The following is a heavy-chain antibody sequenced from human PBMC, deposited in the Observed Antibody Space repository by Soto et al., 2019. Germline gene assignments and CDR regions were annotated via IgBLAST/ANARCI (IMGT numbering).Heavy chain of an antibody. CDR3: AGDYGKLNP. CDR2: ISSGSNYI. Sequence: EVQLVESGGGLVKPGGSLRLSCAASGFTFSTYTMNWVRQTPGKGLEWVSSISSGSNYIYYADSLKGRFTISRDNAKKSLYLQMNSLRAEDTAVYYCAGDYGKLNPWGQGTLVTVSS. D-gene: IGHD2-15*01. J-gene: IGHJ5*02. CDR1: GFTFSTYT. V-gene: IGHV3-21*01.